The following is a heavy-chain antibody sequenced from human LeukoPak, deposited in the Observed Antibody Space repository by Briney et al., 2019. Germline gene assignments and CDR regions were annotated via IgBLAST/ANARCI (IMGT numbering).Heavy chain of an antibody. J-gene: IGHJ3*02. CDR3: ARDLASQTGYSSGWYNAFDI. Sequence: SETLSLTCAVSGGSISSSNWWSWVRQPPGKGLEWIGEIYHSGSTNYNPSLKSRVTISVDKSKNQFSLKLSSVTAADTAVYYCARDLASQTGYSSGWYNAFDIWGQGTMVTVSS. D-gene: IGHD6-19*01. CDR1: GGSISSSNW. V-gene: IGHV4-4*02. CDR2: IYHSGST.